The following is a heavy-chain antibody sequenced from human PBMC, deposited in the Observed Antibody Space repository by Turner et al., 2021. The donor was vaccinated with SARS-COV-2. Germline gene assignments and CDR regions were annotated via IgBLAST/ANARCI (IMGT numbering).Heavy chain of an antibody. CDR1: GGSISSSSYY. J-gene: IGHJ6*02. CDR3: AIAPNYYYGMVV. V-gene: IGHV4-39*01. CDR2: IYYSGST. Sequence: QLQLQESGPGLVKPSETLSLTCTVSGGSISSSSYYWGWIRQPPGKGLEWIGSIYYSGSTYYNPSLKSRVTISVDTSKNQFSVKLSSVTAADTAVYYCAIAPNYYYGMVVWGQGTTVTVSS.